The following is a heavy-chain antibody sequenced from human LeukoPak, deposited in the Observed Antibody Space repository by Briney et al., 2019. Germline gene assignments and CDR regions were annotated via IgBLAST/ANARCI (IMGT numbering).Heavy chain of an antibody. CDR2: ISSSGRIT. J-gene: IGHJ4*02. D-gene: IGHD2-2*01. Sequence: GGSLRLSCAASGFTFSSYSMNWVRQAPGKGLEWVSYISSSGRITYYADSVKGRFTISRDNAKNSLYLQMNSLRGEDTAVYYCAMRGDTLVIPATYMFDYWGQGTLVTVSS. V-gene: IGHV3-48*01. CDR3: AMRGDTLVIPATYMFDY. CDR1: GFTFSSYS.